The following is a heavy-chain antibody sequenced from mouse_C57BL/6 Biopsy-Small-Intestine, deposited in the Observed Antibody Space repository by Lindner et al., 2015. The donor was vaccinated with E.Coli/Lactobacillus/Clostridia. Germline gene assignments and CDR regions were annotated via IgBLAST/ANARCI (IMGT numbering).Heavy chain of an antibody. J-gene: IGHJ2*01. CDR1: GYAFTSYL. Sequence: VQLQESGPELVRPGTSVKVSCRASGYAFTSYLIEWVKQRPGQGLEWIGVINPGSGGTNYNEKFKGKATLTVDKSSCTAYMQLSSLTSEDSAVYFCARGTTVGGFDYWGQGTTLTVSS. D-gene: IGHD1-1*01. V-gene: IGHV1-54*01. CDR3: ARGTTVGGFDY. CDR2: INPGSGGT.